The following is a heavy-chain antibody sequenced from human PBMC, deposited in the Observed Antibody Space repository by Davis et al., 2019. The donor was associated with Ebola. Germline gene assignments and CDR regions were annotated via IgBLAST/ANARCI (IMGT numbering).Heavy chain of an antibody. J-gene: IGHJ4*02. CDR3: ATSMIVVLITPTALDC. CDR1: GFTFSSYG. CDR2: ISYDGSNK. D-gene: IGHD3-22*01. V-gene: IGHV3-30*03. Sequence: GGSLRLSCAASGFTFSSYGMHWFRQAPGKGLEWVAVISYDGSNKYYADSVKGRFTISRDNSKNTLFLQMNSLSAEDTAVYYCATSMIVVLITPTALDCWGQGTLVTVSS.